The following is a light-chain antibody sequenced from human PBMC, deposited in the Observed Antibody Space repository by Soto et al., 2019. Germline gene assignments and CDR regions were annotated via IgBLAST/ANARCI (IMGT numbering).Light chain of an antibody. CDR2: DAS. J-gene: IGKJ1*01. Sequence: DIPMTQSPSTLSASVGDRVTITCRASQSISSWLAWYQQKPGKAPKLLIYDASSLESGVPSRFSGSGSGTEFTLTISSLQPDDFATYYCQHYNSYSEAFGQGTKVDTK. CDR3: QHYNSYSEA. CDR1: QSISSW. V-gene: IGKV1-5*01.